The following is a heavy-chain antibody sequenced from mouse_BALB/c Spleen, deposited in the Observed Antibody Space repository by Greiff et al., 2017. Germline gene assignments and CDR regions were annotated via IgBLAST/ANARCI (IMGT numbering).Heavy chain of an antibody. CDR1: GFTFSSFG. Sequence: EVQLQESGGGLVQPGGSRKLSCAASGFTFSSFGMHWVRQAPEKGLEWVAYISSGSSTIYYADTVKGRFTISRDNPKNTLFLQMTSLRSEDTAIYYCASEMYYAMDYWGQGTSVTVSS. J-gene: IGHJ4*01. CDR2: ISSGSSTI. CDR3: ASEMYYAMDY. V-gene: IGHV5-17*02.